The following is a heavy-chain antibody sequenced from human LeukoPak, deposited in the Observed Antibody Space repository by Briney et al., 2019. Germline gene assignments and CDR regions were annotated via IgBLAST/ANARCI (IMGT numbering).Heavy chain of an antibody. J-gene: IGHJ4*02. Sequence: ASVKVSCKASGGTFSSYAISWVRQAPGQGLEWMGGIIPIFGTANYAQKFQGRVAITADESTSTAYMELSSLRSEDTAVYYCAMSPSSGSFDYWGQGTLVTVSS. CDR2: IIPIFGTA. V-gene: IGHV1-69*13. D-gene: IGHD3-22*01. CDR1: GGTFSSYA. CDR3: AMSPSSGSFDY.